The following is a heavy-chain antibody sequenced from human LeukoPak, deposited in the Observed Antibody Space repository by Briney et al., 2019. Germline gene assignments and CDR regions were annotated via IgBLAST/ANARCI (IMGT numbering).Heavy chain of an antibody. CDR2: INTDGSST. CDR1: GFIFSSYW. CDR3: ARGQLYYDSSGFDY. V-gene: IGHV3-74*01. D-gene: IGHD3-22*01. Sequence: PGGSLRLSCAASGFIFSSYWMHWVRHAPGKGLAWVSRINTDGSSTSYADSVKGRFTISRDNAKNTLYLQMNSLRAEDTAVYYCARGQLYYDSSGFDYWGQGTLVTVSS. J-gene: IGHJ4*02.